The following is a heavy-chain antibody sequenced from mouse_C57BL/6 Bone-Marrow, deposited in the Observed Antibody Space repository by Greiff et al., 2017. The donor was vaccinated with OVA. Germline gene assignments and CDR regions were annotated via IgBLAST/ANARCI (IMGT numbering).Heavy chain of an antibody. CDR1: GYTFTDYN. CDR2: INPNNGGP. CDR3: ARLRGYYAMDY. V-gene: IGHV1-18*01. Sequence: EVQLQQSGPELVKPGASVKIPCKASGYTFTDYNMDWVKQSHGKSLEWIGDINPNNGGPIYNQKFKGKATLTVDKSSSTAYMELRSLTSEDTAVYYCARLRGYYAMDYWGQGTSVTVSS. J-gene: IGHJ4*01.